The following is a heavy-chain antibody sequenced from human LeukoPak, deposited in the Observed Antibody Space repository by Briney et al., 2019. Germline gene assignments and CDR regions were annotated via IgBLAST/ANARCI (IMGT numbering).Heavy chain of an antibody. J-gene: IGHJ4*02. CDR3: AKDLGTVTTCGVDY. CDR2: ISGSGGNT. Sequence: GGSLRLSCAAYGFTFSSYAMSWVRQAPGKGLEWVSTISGSGGNTYYADSVKGRFTISRDNSKNTLYLQMNSLRAEDTAVYYCAKDLGTVTTCGVDYWGQGTLVTVSS. V-gene: IGHV3-23*01. CDR1: GFTFSSYA. D-gene: IGHD4-17*01.